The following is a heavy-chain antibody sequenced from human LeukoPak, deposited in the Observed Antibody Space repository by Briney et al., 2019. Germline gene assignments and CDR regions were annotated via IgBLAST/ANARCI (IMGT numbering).Heavy chain of an antibody. CDR2: ISATGDST. CDR1: GFRFDNYA. CDR3: YGEGY. V-gene: IGHV3-23*01. D-gene: IGHD4/OR15-4a*01. Sequence: PGGSLRLSCAVYGFRFDNYAMSWVRQAPGKGLDWVSTISATGDSTYYADSVKGRFTVPRDNSKNTVYLQLNSLSAEDTAVYYCYGEGYWGQGTLVTVSS. J-gene: IGHJ4*02.